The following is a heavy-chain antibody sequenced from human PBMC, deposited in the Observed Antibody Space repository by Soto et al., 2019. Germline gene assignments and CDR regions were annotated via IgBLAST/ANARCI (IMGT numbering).Heavy chain of an antibody. J-gene: IGHJ4*02. Sequence: PGGSLRLSCAASGFTFSSYGMHWVRQAPGKGLEWVAVIWYDGSNKYYADSVKGRFTISRDNSKNTLYLQMNSLRAEDTAVYYCARDNSGLWFGELFVDYWGQGTLVTVSS. V-gene: IGHV3-33*01. CDR1: GFTFSSYG. CDR2: IWYDGSNK. D-gene: IGHD3-10*01. CDR3: ARDNSGLWFGELFVDY.